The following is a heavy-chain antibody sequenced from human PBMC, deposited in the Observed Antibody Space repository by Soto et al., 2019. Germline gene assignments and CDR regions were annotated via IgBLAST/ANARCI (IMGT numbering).Heavy chain of an antibody. Sequence: EAELVESGGGLVQPGGSLTLSCAASGFIFSDYEVDWVRQAPGRGPEWISYISDGGTIIYYAASVKGRFTISRDDAKKSLYLHMNNLRVDDTAIYFCVKEYCTGGTCFDAFDLWGQGTVVTVSS. V-gene: IGHV3-48*03. CDR2: ISDGGTII. D-gene: IGHD2-8*02. J-gene: IGHJ3*01. CDR3: VKEYCTGGTCFDAFDL. CDR1: GFIFSDYE.